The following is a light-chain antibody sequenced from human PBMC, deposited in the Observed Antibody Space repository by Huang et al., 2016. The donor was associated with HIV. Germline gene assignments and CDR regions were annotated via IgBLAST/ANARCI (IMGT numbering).Light chain of an antibody. CDR2: WAS. CDR1: QRVLYSSNSKNS. J-gene: IGKJ1*01. V-gene: IGKV4-1*01. Sequence: DIVMTQSPDSLAVSLGERATIKCRSSQRVLYSSNSKNSLAWFQQKPGQAPRLLIYWASSRESGVPDRFSGSGSGTDFTLTISSLEAEDAAVYYCQQYYSIPQTFGQGTKVEI. CDR3: QQYYSIPQT.